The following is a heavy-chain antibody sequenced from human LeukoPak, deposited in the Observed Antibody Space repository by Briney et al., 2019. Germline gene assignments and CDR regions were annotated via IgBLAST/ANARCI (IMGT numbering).Heavy chain of an antibody. D-gene: IGHD3-3*01. CDR1: GGSISSYY. CDR3: ARIVGRFLEWFHFDY. J-gene: IGHJ4*02. V-gene: IGHV4-59*01. CDR2: IYYSGST. Sequence: PSETLSLTCTVSGGSISSYYWSWIRQPPGKGLEWIGYIYYSGSTNYNPSLKGRVTISVDTSKNQFSLKLSSVTAADTAVYYCARIVGRFLEWFHFDYWGQGTLVTVSS.